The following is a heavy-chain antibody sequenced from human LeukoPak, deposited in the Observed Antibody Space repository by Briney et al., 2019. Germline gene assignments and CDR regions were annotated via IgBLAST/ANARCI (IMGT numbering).Heavy chain of an antibody. J-gene: IGHJ4*02. CDR3: ARDLKAGYSSSWFNFDY. Sequence: PGGSLRLSCAASGFTVSSNYMSWVRQAPGKGLEWVSVIYSGGSTYYADSVKGRFTISRDNSKNTLYLQMNSLRAEDTAVYYCARDLKAGYSSSWFNFDYWGQGTLVTVSS. D-gene: IGHD6-13*01. CDR2: IYSGGST. CDR1: GFTVSSNY. V-gene: IGHV3-66*01.